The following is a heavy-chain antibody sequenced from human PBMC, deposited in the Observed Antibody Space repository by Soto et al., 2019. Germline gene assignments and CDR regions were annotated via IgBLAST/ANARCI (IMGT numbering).Heavy chain of an antibody. CDR3: AREVLDSGYEVDL. Sequence: QVQLQESGPGLVKPSQTLSLTCTVSGGSISSGGYYWSWIRQHPGKGLEWIGYIYYSGSTYYNPSRKSRVTISVDTSKNQFSLKLSSVTAADTAVYYCAREVLDSGYEVDLWGRGTLVTVSS. D-gene: IGHD5-12*01. J-gene: IGHJ2*01. V-gene: IGHV4-31*03. CDR1: GGSISSGGYY. CDR2: IYYSGST.